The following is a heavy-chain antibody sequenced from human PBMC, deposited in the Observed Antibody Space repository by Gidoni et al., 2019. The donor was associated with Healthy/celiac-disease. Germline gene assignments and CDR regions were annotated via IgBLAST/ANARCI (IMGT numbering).Heavy chain of an antibody. Sequence: QVQLVQSGAAVKKPGSSVKVPCKASGGTFSSYTITWVRQAPGQGLEWMGRIIPILGIANYAQKFQGRVTITADKSTSTAYMELSSLRSEDTAVYYCARSGIVVDNWFDPWGQGTLVTVSS. V-gene: IGHV1-69*02. CDR2: IIPILGIA. J-gene: IGHJ5*02. CDR3: ARSGIVVDNWFDP. CDR1: GGTFSSYT. D-gene: IGHD3-22*01.